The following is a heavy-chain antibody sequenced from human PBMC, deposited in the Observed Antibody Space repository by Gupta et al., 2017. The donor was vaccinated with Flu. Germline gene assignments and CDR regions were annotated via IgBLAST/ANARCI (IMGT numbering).Heavy chain of an antibody. CDR3: ARGEYTTAASRAFDV. V-gene: IGHV3-33*01. CDR2: IWNDGTKK. J-gene: IGHJ3*01. Sequence: APGKGLVWVACIWNDGTKKYYRDSLKGRFTVYRKNSNNPLYLQMNCLSADDTAIYYCARGEYTTAASRAFDVWGQETLVTVS. D-gene: IGHD2-2*02.